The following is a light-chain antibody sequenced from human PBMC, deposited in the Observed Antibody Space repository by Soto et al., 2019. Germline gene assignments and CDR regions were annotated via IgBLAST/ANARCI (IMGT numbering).Light chain of an antibody. Sequence: QAVVTQPLSASASPGQRVTISCSGGSSNIGSNTVAWYQHLPGTAPPRLIFTAGQRPSGVPGRFSGSKSGTSASLAISGLQYEDEADYYCSAWDNSLNGYVFGPGTQLTVL. CDR2: TAG. J-gene: IGLJ1*01. V-gene: IGLV1-44*01. CDR1: SSNIGSNT. CDR3: SAWDNSLNGYV.